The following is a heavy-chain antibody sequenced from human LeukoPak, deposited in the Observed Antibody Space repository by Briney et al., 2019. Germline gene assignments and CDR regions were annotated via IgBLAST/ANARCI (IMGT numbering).Heavy chain of an antibody. CDR2: IRYDGTKK. D-gene: IGHD3-16*01. J-gene: IGHJ6*04. CDR1: GLTFSSYA. V-gene: IGHV3-30*02. CDR3: AKEMNDYVHYFYMDV. Sequence: PGGSLRLSCVASGLTFSSYAMHWVRQAPGKGLDWVAFIRYDGTKKYCADSVKGRFTVSRDNSKNTLYLQMNSLRAEDTAVYYCAKEMNDYVHYFYMDVWGKGTTVTVSS.